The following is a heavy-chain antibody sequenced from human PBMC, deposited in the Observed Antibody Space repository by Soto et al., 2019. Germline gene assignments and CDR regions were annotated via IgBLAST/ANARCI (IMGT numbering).Heavy chain of an antibody. CDR1: GFTVSDNY. CDR2: IYSGGRT. Sequence: EVQLVESGGGLVQPGGSLRLSCAASGFTVSDNYMSWVRQAPGKGLEWVSLIYSGGRTFYADSVKGRFTIPRDTNTVYLQMYSLRAEDTAIYYCARVKFYDTTFWYFDLWGRGTLVTVSS. V-gene: IGHV3-66*01. J-gene: IGHJ2*01. D-gene: IGHD3-22*01. CDR3: ARVKFYDTTFWYFDL.